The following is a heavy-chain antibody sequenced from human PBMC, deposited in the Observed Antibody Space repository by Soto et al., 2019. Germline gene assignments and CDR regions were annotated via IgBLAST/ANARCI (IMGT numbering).Heavy chain of an antibody. CDR3: ARDVEVAVAGTGGYYYYGMDV. Sequence: GASVKVSCKASGYTFSDNYLHWVRQAPGQGLEWMAYINPISGGTTYAQKFQGRVTVTRDTSTNTAYMDLRRLRSDDTAVYYCARDVEVAVAGTGGYYYYGMDVWGQGTTVTVSS. CDR2: INPISGGT. J-gene: IGHJ6*02. D-gene: IGHD6-19*01. V-gene: IGHV1-2*02. CDR1: GYTFSDNY.